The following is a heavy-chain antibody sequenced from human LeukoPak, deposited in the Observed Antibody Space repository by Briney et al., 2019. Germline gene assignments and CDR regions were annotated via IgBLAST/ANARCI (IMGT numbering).Heavy chain of an antibody. V-gene: IGHV3-48*01. CDR1: GFTFSSYS. Sequence: TGGSLRLSCAASGFTFSSYSMNWVRQAPGKGLEWVSYISSSSSTIYYADSVKGRFTISRDNAKNSLYLQMNSLRAEDTAVYYCAKETSIVGATNLDYWGQGTLVTVSS. CDR2: ISSSSSTI. D-gene: IGHD1-26*01. J-gene: IGHJ4*02. CDR3: AKETSIVGATNLDY.